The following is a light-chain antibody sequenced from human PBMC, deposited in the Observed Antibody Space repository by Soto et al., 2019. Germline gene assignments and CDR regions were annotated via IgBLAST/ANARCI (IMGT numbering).Light chain of an antibody. CDR2: KAS. CDR3: QQDNSPYT. V-gene: IGKV1-5*03. J-gene: IGKJ2*01. CDR1: QTISRR. Sequence: DIQMTQSPSTLSASVGDIVTISCRASQTISRRLAWYQQKPWKATKLLIYKASILESGVPSRFSGSGSGTEFTLTISSLQAYDFATYYCQQDNSPYTFGQWTKLEIK.